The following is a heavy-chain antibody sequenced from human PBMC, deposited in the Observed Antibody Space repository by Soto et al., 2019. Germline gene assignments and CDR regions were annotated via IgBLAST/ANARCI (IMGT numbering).Heavy chain of an antibody. CDR2: IYYTGST. Sequence: SETLSLTCTVSGCSICRYYWNWIRQPPGKGLEWIGYIYYTGSTNYNPSLKSRVTLSVDTSKNQFSLKLSSVSAADTAVYYCAGESDYGDYHFDYWGQGTLVTVSS. CDR1: GCSICRYY. D-gene: IGHD4-17*01. J-gene: IGHJ4*02. V-gene: IGHV4-59*01. CDR3: AGESDYGDYHFDY.